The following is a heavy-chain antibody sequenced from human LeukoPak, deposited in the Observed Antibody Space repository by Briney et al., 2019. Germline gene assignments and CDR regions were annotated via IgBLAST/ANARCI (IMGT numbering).Heavy chain of an antibody. CDR3: TTAGSSKGDY. Sequence: GGSLRLSCAASGFTFSNAWMSWVRQAPGKGLEWVGRIKSKYDGGTTDYAAPVKGRFTISRDDSKTTLYLEMNSLKTDDTAVYYCTTAGSSKGDYWGQRTLVTVSS. V-gene: IGHV3-15*01. CDR2: IKSKYDGGTT. CDR1: GFTFSNAW. J-gene: IGHJ4*02. D-gene: IGHD6-13*01.